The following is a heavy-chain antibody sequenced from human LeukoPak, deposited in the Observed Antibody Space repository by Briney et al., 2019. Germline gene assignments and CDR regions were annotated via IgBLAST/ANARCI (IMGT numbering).Heavy chain of an antibody. Sequence: GGSLRLSCEGSGFTLSSYWMHWVRQAPGKGLVWVSRINSDGSTTNYADSVKGRFTISRDNAKNTLYLQMNGLRAEDTAVYHCARDTAGIGVDYWGQGTLVTVSS. CDR1: GFTLSSYW. CDR2: INSDGSTT. V-gene: IGHV3-74*01. CDR3: ARDTAGIGVDY. J-gene: IGHJ4*02. D-gene: IGHD3-16*01.